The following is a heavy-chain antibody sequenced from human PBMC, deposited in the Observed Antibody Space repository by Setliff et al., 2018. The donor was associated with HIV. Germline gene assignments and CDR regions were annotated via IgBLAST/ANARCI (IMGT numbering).Heavy chain of an antibody. CDR3: ARDQGGYYGSGTYHRKGVHRAPFQD. J-gene: IGHJ1*01. D-gene: IGHD3-10*01. Sequence: GASVKVSCKASGYTFTSYGISWVRQAPGQGLEWMGWINADNDNTNYAQKFQGRVTMTTDTSNSTAYMELRSLRSDDTAVFYCARDQGGYYGSGTYHRKGVHRAPFQDWGQGTLVTVSS. CDR1: GYTFTSYG. V-gene: IGHV1-18*01. CDR2: INADNDNT.